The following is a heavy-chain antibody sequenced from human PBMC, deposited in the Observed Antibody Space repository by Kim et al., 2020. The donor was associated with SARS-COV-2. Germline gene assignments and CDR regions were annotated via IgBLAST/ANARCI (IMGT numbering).Heavy chain of an antibody. Sequence: SETLSLTCTVSGGSISSYYWSWIRQPPGKGLEWIGYIYYSGSTNYNPSLKSRVTISVDTSKNQFSLKLSSVTAADTAVYYCARLTTADAFDIWGQGTMVTVSS. CDR3: ARLTTADAFDI. J-gene: IGHJ3*02. D-gene: IGHD4-17*01. CDR1: GGSISSYY. CDR2: IYYSGST. V-gene: IGHV4-59*13.